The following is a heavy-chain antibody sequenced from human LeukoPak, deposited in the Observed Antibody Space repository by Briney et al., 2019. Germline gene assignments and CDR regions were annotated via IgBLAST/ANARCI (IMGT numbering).Heavy chain of an antibody. CDR2: LSTDGTYT. J-gene: IGHJ5*02. Sequence: PGGSLRLSCAASGFNLRDYWMHWVRQAPGKGLVWVSRLSTDGTYTNYADSVTGRFTISRDNAKNTLYLQMDSLRAEDTSFYYCVRDPSNSGNWFDLWGQGTLVTVSS. CDR1: GFNLRDYW. D-gene: IGHD4-11*01. CDR3: VRDPSNSGNWFDL. V-gene: IGHV3-74*01.